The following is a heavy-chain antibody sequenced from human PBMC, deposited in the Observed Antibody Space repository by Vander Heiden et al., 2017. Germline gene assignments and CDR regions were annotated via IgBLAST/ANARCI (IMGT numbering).Heavy chain of an antibody. D-gene: IGHD5-12*01. CDR3: ARVGWLQSVEELDY. Sequence: QVQLVPSGAEVKKPGASVKVSCKASGYTFPGPYMHWVRQAPGHGLEWMGWLHPNRGGKNDAQKCQGRVTMTRDTSISTAYMELSRLRSDDTAVYYCARVGWLQSVEELDYWGQGTLVTVSS. V-gene: IGHV1-2*02. J-gene: IGHJ4*02. CDR1: GYTFPGPY. CDR2: LHPNRGGK.